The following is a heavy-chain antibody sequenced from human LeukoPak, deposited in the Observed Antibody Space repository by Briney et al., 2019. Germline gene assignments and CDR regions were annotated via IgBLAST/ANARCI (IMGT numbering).Heavy chain of an antibody. CDR3: ARYYYGSGSYYFFDY. D-gene: IGHD3-10*01. Sequence: SETLSLTCTVSGGSMSTYYWSWIRQPPGKGLEWIGYIYYSGSTYYNPSLKSRVTISVDTSKNQFSLKLSSVTAADTAVYYCARYYYGSGSYYFFDYWGQGTLVTVSS. J-gene: IGHJ4*02. CDR2: IYYSGST. CDR1: GGSMSTYY. V-gene: IGHV4-59*04.